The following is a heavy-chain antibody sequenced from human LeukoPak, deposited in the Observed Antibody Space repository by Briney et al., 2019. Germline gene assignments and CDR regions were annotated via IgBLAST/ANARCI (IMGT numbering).Heavy chain of an antibody. CDR3: ASLYYYYSSGYYDDAFDI. CDR1: GGSISSSSYY. CDR2: IYYSGST. V-gene: IGHV4-39*01. J-gene: IGHJ3*02. Sequence: SETLSLTCTVSGGSISSSSYYWGWIRQPPGKGLEWIGSIYYSGSTYYNPSLKSRVTISVDTSKNQFSLKLSAVTAADTAVYYCASLYYYYSSGYYDDAFDIWGQGTMVTVSS. D-gene: IGHD3-22*01.